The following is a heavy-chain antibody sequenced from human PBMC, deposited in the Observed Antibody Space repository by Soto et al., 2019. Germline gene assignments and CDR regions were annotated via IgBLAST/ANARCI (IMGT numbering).Heavy chain of an antibody. D-gene: IGHD3-22*01. V-gene: IGHV1-2*04. J-gene: IGHJ1*01. Sequence: SVKVSCKASGYTFTGYYMHWVRQAPGQGLEWMGWINPNSGGTNYAQKFQGWVTMTRDTSISTAYMELSRLRSDDTAVYYCARDYYDSSGYYPSAGYFQHWGQGTLVTVSS. CDR3: ARDYYDSSGYYPSAGYFQH. CDR2: INPNSGGT. CDR1: GYTFTGYY.